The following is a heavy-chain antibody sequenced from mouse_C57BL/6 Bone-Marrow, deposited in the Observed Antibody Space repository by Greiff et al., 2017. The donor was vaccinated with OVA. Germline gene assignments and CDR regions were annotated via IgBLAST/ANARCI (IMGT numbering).Heavy chain of an antibody. CDR1: GFTFSDYG. V-gene: IGHV5-17*01. J-gene: IGHJ4*01. CDR3: ARYYDYAMDY. Sequence: VQLKESGGGLVKPGGSLKLSCAASGFTFSDYGMHWVRQAPEKGLEWVAYISSGSSTIYYADTVKGRFTISRDNAKNTLFLQMTSLRSEDTAMYYCARYYDYAMDYWGQGTSVTVSS. CDR2: ISSGSSTI. D-gene: IGHD2-4*01.